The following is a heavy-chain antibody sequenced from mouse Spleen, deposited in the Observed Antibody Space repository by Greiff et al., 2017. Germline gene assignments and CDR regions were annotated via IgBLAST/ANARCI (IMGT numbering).Heavy chain of an antibody. D-gene: IGHD2-4*01. CDR3: ARSTMIPDY. V-gene: IGHV1-64*01. CDR2: IHPNSGST. CDR1: GYTFTSYW. Sequence: QVQLKQPGAELVKPGASVKLSCKASGYTFTSYWMHWVKQRPGQGLEWIGMIHPNSGSTNYNEKFKSKATLTVDKSSSTAYMQLSSLTSEDSAVYYCARSTMIPDYWGQGTTLTVSS. J-gene: IGHJ2*01.